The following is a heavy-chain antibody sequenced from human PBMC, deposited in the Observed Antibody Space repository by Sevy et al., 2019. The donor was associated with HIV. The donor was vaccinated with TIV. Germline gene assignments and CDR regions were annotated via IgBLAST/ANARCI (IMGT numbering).Heavy chain of an antibody. V-gene: IGHV4-30-2*01. CDR1: GDSISSGIYS. J-gene: IGHJ4*02. CDR3: ARDSGYYPYYFDH. Sequence: SETLSLTCAVSGDSISSGIYSWNWIRQPPGKGLEWIGYIYHTGNTYYNPSLRSRVTISVETSKNHFSLKLTSVVAADTAVYYCARDSGYYPYYFDHWGQGTLVFVSS. D-gene: IGHD3-22*01. CDR2: IYHTGNT.